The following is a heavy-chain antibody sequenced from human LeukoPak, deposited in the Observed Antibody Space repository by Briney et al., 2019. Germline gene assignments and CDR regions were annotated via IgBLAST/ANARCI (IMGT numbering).Heavy chain of an antibody. J-gene: IGHJ4*02. V-gene: IGHV1-69*13. CDR3: ARAARDIVVVVAATEDLDY. CDR1: GYTLTELS. Sequence: SVKVSCKVSGYTLTELSMHWVRQAPGKGLEWMGGIIPIFGTANYAQKFQGRVTITADESTSTAYMELSSLRSEDTAVYYCARAARDIVVVVAATEDLDYWGQGTLVTVSS. CDR2: IIPIFGTA. D-gene: IGHD2-15*01.